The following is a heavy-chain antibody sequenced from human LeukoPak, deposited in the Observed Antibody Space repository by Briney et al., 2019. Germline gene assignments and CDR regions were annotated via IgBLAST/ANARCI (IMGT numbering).Heavy chain of an antibody. CDR3: AIHPSDSSGYFSY. CDR2: IDTKTGNP. V-gene: IGHV7-4-1*02. J-gene: IGHJ4*02. D-gene: IGHD3-22*01. CDR1: GYTFTSYD. Sequence: GASVKVSCKASGYTFTSYDINWVRQATGQGLEYMGWIDTKTGNPTYAQGLTGRFVFSLDTSVSTAYLQISSLKAEDTAVYYCAIHPSDSSGYFSYWGQGALVTVSS.